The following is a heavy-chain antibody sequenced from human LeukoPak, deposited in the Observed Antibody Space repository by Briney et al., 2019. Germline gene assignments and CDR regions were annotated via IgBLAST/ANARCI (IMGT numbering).Heavy chain of an antibody. Sequence: SVRVSSTPSGGTVFPYVISWGRHAPRQKLEWWGGIIPLFGTTNYAQKFQGRVTITTGESTSTAYRELSSLRSEDTAVYSCARDSARTGYSSSWSNWFDPWGQGTLVTVSS. CDR2: IIPLFGTT. V-gene: IGHV1-69*05. CDR3: ARDSARTGYSSSWSNWFDP. D-gene: IGHD6-13*01. CDR1: GGTVFPYV. J-gene: IGHJ5*02.